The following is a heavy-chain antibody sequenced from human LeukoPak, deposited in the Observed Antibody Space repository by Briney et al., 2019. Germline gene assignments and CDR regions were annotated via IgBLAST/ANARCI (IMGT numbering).Heavy chain of an antibody. CDR1: GFTVSSNY. CDR2: IYTSGGT. CDR3: AKDRAYYSDSSGYYLVRAYDY. V-gene: IGHV3-66*01. J-gene: IGHJ4*02. D-gene: IGHD3-22*01. Sequence: PGGSLRLSCAASGFTVSSNYMSWVRQAPGKGLEWVSVIYTSGGTYYADSVKGRFTISRDNSKNTLYLQMNSLRAEDTAVYYCAKDRAYYSDSSGYYLVRAYDYWGQGTLVTVSS.